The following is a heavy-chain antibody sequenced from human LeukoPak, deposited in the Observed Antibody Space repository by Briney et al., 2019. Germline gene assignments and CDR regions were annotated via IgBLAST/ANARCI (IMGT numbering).Heavy chain of an antibody. CDR2: IWYNGNNK. V-gene: IGHV3-33*03. D-gene: IGHD2-15*01. CDR1: GFIFSTYG. Sequence: PGGSLRLSCAASGFIFSTYGMNWVRQAPGKGLEWVAVIWYNGNNKYYADSVKGRFTISRDNSKNTLYLQMDSLRAEDTAVYYCARLQHPTPNCYGMDVWGQGTTVIVSS. J-gene: IGHJ6*02. CDR3: ARLQHPTPNCYGMDV.